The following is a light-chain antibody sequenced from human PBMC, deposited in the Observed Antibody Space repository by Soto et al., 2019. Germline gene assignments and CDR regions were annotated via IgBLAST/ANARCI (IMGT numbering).Light chain of an antibody. CDR2: GAS. V-gene: IGKV3-15*01. CDR1: QSVSSN. CDR3: QQYNNWPGWT. Sequence: EIVVTQSPATLSVSPGERATLSCRASQSVSSNLAWYQQKPGQAPRLLIYGASTRATGIPARFSGSGSGTEFTLTISSLQSEDFALYYCQQYNNWPGWTFGQGTKVEIK. J-gene: IGKJ1*01.